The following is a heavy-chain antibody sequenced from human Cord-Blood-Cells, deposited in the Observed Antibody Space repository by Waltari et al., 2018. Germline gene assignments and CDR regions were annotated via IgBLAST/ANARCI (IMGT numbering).Heavy chain of an antibody. V-gene: IGHV7-4-1*01. J-gene: IGHJ6*02. CDR2: INTNTGNP. CDR3: ARDVSGYYYYYGMDV. CDR1: GYTFTSYA. D-gene: IGHD6-19*01. Sequence: QVQLVQSGSELKKPGASVKVSCKASGYTFTSYAMNSVRQAPGQGLEWMGWINTNTGNPTYAQGFTGRFVFSLATPVSPAYRQICSLKAKDTAVYYCARDVSGYYYYYGMDVWGQGTTVTVSS.